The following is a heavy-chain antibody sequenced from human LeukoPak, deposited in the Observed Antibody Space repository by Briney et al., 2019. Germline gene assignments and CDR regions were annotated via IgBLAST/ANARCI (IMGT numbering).Heavy chain of an antibody. D-gene: IGHD3-3*01. CDR1: GGSFSGYF. V-gene: IGHV4-34*01. CDR2: INHSGST. CDR3: ARGRVFGVVLAGFYP. Sequence: PSETLSLTCAVYGGSFSGYFWSWIRQPPGKGLEWIGDINHSGSTDYNPSLQSRVDISVDPSKNQISLKVTSVTAADTAVYYCARGRVFGVVLAGFYPWGQGTLVTVSS. J-gene: IGHJ5*02.